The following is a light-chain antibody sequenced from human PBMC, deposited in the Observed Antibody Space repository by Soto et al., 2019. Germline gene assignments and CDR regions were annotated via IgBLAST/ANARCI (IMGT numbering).Light chain of an antibody. Sequence: IVLTQSPATLSLSAGDRATLSWLASQSVSSYLAWYQQKPGQAPRLLVYDASNRATGIPARFSGSGSGTDFTLTISSLEPEDFAVYYCQQRSNWPPITFGQGTRLEIK. CDR1: QSVSSY. CDR3: QQRSNWPPIT. V-gene: IGKV3-11*01. J-gene: IGKJ5*01. CDR2: DAS.